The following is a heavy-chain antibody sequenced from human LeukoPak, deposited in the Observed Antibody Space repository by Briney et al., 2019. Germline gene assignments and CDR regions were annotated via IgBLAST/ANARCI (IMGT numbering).Heavy chain of an antibody. V-gene: IGHV1-2*02. CDR1: GYTFTGYY. J-gene: IGHJ4*02. CDR3: TRVKGGSYYDDYFDY. CDR2: INPNSGGT. D-gene: IGHD1-26*01. Sequence: ASVKVSCKASGYTFTGYYIHWVRQAPGQGLEWMGWINPNSGGTNYAQKFQGRVTMTRDTSISTAYMELSRLRSDDTAVYYCTRVKGGSYYDDYFDYWGQGTLVTVSS.